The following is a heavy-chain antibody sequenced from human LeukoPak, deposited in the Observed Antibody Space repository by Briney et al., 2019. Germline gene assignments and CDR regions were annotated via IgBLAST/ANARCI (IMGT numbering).Heavy chain of an antibody. J-gene: IGHJ4*02. Sequence: SGPTLVNPTQTLTLTCTFSGFSFSTSGVVWGWIRQPPEKPLECLAAIYWDEDKRYRPSLKSRLTITKDTSKNQVVLTMTNMDPVDTATYYCARSPYYDILTGSRGTFDYWGRGILVTVSS. CDR1: GFSFSTSGVV. CDR2: IYWDEDK. D-gene: IGHD3-9*01. CDR3: ARSPYYDILTGSRGTFDY. V-gene: IGHV2-5*02.